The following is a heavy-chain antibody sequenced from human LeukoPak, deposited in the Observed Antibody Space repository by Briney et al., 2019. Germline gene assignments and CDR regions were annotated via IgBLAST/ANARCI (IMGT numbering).Heavy chain of an antibody. V-gene: IGHV4-59*01. CDR2: IYYSGST. Sequence: SETLSLTCTVSGGSISSYYWSWIRQPPGKGLEWIGYIYYSGSTNYNPSLKSRVTISVDTSKNQFSLKLSSVTAADTAMYYCARPHRGPFAFDIWGQGTMVTVSS. CDR1: GGSISSYY. J-gene: IGHJ3*02. CDR3: ARPHRGPFAFDI. D-gene: IGHD2-15*01.